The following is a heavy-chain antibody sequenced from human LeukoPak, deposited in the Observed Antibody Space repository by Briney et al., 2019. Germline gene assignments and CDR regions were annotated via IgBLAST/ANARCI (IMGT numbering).Heavy chain of an antibody. V-gene: IGHV1-3*03. CDR2: INAGNGNT. J-gene: IGHJ3*02. CDR3: ARGLVAYSGRQDAFDI. CDR1: GYTFTSYA. D-gene: IGHD1-26*01. Sequence: ASVKVSCKASGYTFTSYAMHWVRQAPGQRLEWMGWINAGNGNTKYSQEFQGRVTITRDMSTSTVYMELSSLRSEDTAVYYCARGLVAYSGRQDAFDIWGQGTMVTVSS.